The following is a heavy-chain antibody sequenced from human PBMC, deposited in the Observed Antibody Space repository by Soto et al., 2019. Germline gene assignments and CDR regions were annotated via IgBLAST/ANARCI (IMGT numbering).Heavy chain of an antibody. D-gene: IGHD7-27*01. CDR2: IWHDGTNK. J-gene: IGHJ6*02. CDR3: ARDLGGMDV. V-gene: IGHV3-33*01. CDR1: GFAFSGYC. Sequence: PGGSLRLSCAASGFAFSGYCMHWVRQAPGKGLEWVTSIWHDGTNKYYAESVKGRFTISRDNSKNTLYLQMNSLRAEDTAVYYCARDLGGMDVRGQGTTVTVSS.